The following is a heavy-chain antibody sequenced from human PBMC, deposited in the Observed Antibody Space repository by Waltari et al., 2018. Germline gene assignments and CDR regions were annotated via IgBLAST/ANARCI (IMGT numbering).Heavy chain of an antibody. CDR3: AKDRGTGDYFDY. CDR1: GFTFSSHG. V-gene: IGHV3-30*02. D-gene: IGHD7-27*01. Sequence: QVQLVESGGDVVQPGGSLRLSCAASGFTFSSHGMHWVRKAPGKGLEWVAFIRYDGSNKYLIDSVKGRFTISRDNSKNTLYLQMNSLRAEDTAVYYCAKDRGTGDYFDYWGQGTLVTVSS. J-gene: IGHJ4*02. CDR2: IRYDGSNK.